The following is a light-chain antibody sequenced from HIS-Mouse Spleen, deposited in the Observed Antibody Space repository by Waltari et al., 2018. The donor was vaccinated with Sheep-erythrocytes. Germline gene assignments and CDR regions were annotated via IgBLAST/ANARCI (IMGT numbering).Light chain of an antibody. V-gene: IGLV2-11*01. Sequence: QSALTQPRSVSGSPGQPVTISCTGPRSDVGGYNYVSWYQQHPGKAPKLMIYDVSKRPSGVPDRFSGSKSGNTASLTISGLQAEDEADYYCCSYAGPYNHVFATGTKVTVL. CDR3: CSYAGPYNHV. CDR2: DVS. CDR1: RSDVGGYNY. J-gene: IGLJ1*01.